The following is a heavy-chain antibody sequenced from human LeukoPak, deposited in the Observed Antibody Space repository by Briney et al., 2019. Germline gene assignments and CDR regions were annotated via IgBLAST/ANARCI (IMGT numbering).Heavy chain of an antibody. CDR2: ISGSGGST. J-gene: IGHJ4*02. D-gene: IGHD3-22*01. CDR1: GFTFSSYA. CDR3: AKDSTMIVVVEGY. V-gene: IGHV3-23*01. Sequence: QAGGSLRLSCAASGFTFSSYAMGWVRQAPGKGLEWVSAISGSGGSTYYADSVKGRFTISRDNSKNTLYLQMNSLRAEDTAVYYCAKDSTMIVVVEGYWGQGTLVTVSS.